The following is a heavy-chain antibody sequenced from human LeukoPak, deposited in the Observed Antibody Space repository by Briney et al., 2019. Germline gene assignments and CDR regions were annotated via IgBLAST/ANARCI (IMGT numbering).Heavy chain of an antibody. CDR1: GFTFSDYY. J-gene: IGHJ4*02. CDR3: AREDGYSSSWYSDY. CDR2: ISSTSIYT. D-gene: IGHD6-13*01. V-gene: IGHV3-11*05. Sequence: RGSLRLSCAASGFTFSDYYMSWIRQAPGKGLEWVSDISSTSIYTNYADSVKGRFTISRDNAKNSLYLQMNSLRAEDTAVYYCAREDGYSSSWYSDYWGQGTLVTVSS.